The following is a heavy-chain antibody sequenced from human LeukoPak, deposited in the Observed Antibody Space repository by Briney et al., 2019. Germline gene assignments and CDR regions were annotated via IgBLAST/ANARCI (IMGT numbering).Heavy chain of an antibody. V-gene: IGHV1-2*02. D-gene: IGHD3-16*01. CDR3: ARAGLGHDAFDI. CDR2: INPNSGGT. J-gene: IGHJ3*02. CDR1: GYIFTGYY. Sequence: ASVKVSCKASGYIFTGYYMHWVRQAPGQGLEWMGWINPNSGGTNYAQKFQGRVTMTRDTSISTAYMELSRLRSDDTAVYYCARAGLGHDAFDIWGQGTMVTVSS.